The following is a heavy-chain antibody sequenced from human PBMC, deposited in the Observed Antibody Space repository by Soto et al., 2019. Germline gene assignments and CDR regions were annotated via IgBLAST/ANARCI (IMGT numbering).Heavy chain of an antibody. CDR3: ARRDYYYYYMDV. CDR1: GGSISSGGYY. V-gene: IGHV4-31*03. J-gene: IGHJ6*03. Sequence: SETLSLTCTVSGGSISSGGYYWSWIRQHPGKGLEWIGYIYYSGSTYYNPSLKSRVTISVDTSKNQFSLKLSSVTAADTAVYYCARRDYYYYYMDVWGKGTTVTVSS. CDR2: IYYSGST.